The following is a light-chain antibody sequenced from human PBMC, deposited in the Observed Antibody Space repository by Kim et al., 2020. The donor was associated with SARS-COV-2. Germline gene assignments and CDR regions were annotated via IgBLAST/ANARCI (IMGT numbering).Light chain of an antibody. CDR3: CSYAGSRTVV. Sequence: GQSIIISCTGTNSDVANYSLVSWYQQHPGKAPKLMIYEVTKRPSGVSDRFSGSKSGNTASLTISGLQAEDEADYHCCSYAGSRTVVFGGGTQLTVL. CDR1: NSDVANYSL. V-gene: IGLV2-23*02. J-gene: IGLJ2*01. CDR2: EVT.